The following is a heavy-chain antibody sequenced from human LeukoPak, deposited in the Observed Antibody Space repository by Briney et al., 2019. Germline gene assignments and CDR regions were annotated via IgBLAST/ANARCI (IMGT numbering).Heavy chain of an antibody. Sequence: SETLSLTCAVSGGSIGSYYWSWVRQPPGKGLEWIGYIHYSGSINYKPSLKSRVTISVDKSKNQFYLKVCSVTAADTAVYYCARRHCSGGSCYSSFDYWGQGTLVTVSS. CDR1: GGSIGSYY. CDR3: ARRHCSGGSCYSSFDY. V-gene: IGHV4-59*08. CDR2: IHYSGSI. J-gene: IGHJ4*02. D-gene: IGHD2-15*01.